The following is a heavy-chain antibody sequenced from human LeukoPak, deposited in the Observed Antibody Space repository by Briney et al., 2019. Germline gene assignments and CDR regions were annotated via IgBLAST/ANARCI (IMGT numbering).Heavy chain of an antibody. V-gene: IGHV3-21*01. D-gene: IGHD5-18*01. CDR3: ARDRGYSYGAEGMDV. CDR2: ISSSSSYI. CDR1: GFTFSSYS. Sequence: GGSLRLSCAASGFTFSSYSMNWVCQAPGKGLEWVSSISSSSSYIYYADSVKGRFTISRDNAKDSLYLQMNSLRAEDTAVYYCARDRGYSYGAEGMDVWGQGTTVTVSS. J-gene: IGHJ6*02.